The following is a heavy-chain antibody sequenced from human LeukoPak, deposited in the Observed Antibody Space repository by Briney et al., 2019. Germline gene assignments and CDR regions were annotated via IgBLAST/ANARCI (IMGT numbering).Heavy chain of an antibody. D-gene: IGHD4-17*01. CDR2: INYSGRI. Sequence: SETLSLTCTVSGDSISSSDFYWGWIRRPPGKGLEWIALINYSGRIFYNPSLESRVTISVDMSKNQFSLRLNSVTAADTAVYYCARENGYGVSEYWGQGTLVTVSS. CDR3: ARENGYGVSEY. CDR1: GDSISSSDFY. J-gene: IGHJ4*02. V-gene: IGHV4-39*02.